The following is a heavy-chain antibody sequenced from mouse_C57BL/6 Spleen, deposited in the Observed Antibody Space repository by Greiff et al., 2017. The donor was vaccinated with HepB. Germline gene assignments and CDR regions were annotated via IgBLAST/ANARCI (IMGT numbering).Heavy chain of an antibody. Sequence: QVQLKESGAELVKPGASVKISCKASGYAFSSYWMNWVKQRPGKGLEWIGQIYPGDGDTNYNGKFKGKATLTADKSSSTAYMQLSSLTSEDSAVYFCASPVGYYGSSYPAWFAYWGQGTLVTVSA. CDR3: ASPVGYYGSSYPAWFAY. CDR1: GYAFSSYW. D-gene: IGHD1-1*01. J-gene: IGHJ3*01. CDR2: IYPGDGDT. V-gene: IGHV1-80*01.